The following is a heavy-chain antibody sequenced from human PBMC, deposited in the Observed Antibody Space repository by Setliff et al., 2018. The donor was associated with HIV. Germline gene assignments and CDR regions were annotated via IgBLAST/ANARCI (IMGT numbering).Heavy chain of an antibody. J-gene: IGHJ4*02. D-gene: IGHD2-21*02. CDR1: GDTFMNYA. Sequence: GASVKVSCKAPGDTFMNYAFSWVRQAPGQGLEWMGRVIPIFGTANYAQKFQGRVTITADKSTSTSSMELSSLGSEDTAVYYCARVDGGNSPYYFDSWGQGTLVTVSS. V-gene: IGHV1-69*06. CDR2: VIPIFGTA. CDR3: ARVDGGNSPYYFDS.